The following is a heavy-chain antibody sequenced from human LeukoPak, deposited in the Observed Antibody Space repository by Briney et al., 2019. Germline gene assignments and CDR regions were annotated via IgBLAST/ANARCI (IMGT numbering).Heavy chain of an antibody. CDR1: GDSFCSNSAA. J-gene: IGHJ4*02. Sequence: SQTLSLTCAVSGDSFCSNSAAWNWIRQSPSIGLEWLGRTYYRPKWYNDYAVSVKSRITLNPDTSKNQFSLQLNSVTPEDTAVYYCARGVVLMVYAPNYFDYWGQGTLVTVSS. CDR3: ARGVVLMVYAPNYFDY. D-gene: IGHD2-8*01. CDR2: TYYRPKWYN. V-gene: IGHV6-1*01.